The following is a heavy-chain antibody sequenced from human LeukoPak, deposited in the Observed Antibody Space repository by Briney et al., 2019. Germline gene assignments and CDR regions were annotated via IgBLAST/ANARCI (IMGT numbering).Heavy chain of an antibody. V-gene: IGHV3-64*01. Sequence: GGSLRLSCAASGFTFSSYAMHWVRQAPGKGLEYVSAISSNGGSTYYANSVKGRFTISRDNSKNTLYLQMGSLRAEDMAVYYCARDKGGYDEGYYFDYWGQGTLVTVSS. CDR3: ARDKGGYDEGYYFDY. J-gene: IGHJ4*02. CDR1: GFTFSSYA. CDR2: ISSNGGST. D-gene: IGHD5-12*01.